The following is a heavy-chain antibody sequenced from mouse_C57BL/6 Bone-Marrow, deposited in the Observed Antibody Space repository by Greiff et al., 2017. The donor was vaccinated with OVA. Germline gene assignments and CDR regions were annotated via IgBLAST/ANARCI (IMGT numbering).Heavy chain of an antibody. V-gene: IGHV1-69*01. Sequence: QVQLQQPGAELVMPGASVKLSCKASGYTFTSYWMHWVKQRPGQGLEWIGELDPSDSYTNYNQKFKGKSILTVDKSSSTAYMQLSSLTSEDSAVYYCAREGYYASFAYWGQGTLVTVAA. CDR3: AREGYYASFAY. J-gene: IGHJ3*01. CDR2: LDPSDSYT. CDR1: GYTFTSYW. D-gene: IGHD1-1*01.